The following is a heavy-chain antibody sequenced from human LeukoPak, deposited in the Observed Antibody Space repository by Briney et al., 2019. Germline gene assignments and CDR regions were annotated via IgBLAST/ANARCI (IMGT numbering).Heavy chain of an antibody. CDR1: GDSVSTNSAA. V-gene: IGHV6-1*01. J-gene: IGHJ3*02. CDR3: EREKDDAFDI. CDR2: TYYRSKWLN. Sequence: SQTLSLTCAISGDSVSTNSAAWNWIRQSPSRGLEWLGRTYYRSKWLNDYAESVKSRITINPDASKNQFSLQLNSVTPEDTAVYYCEREKDDAFDIWGPGTMVTVSS.